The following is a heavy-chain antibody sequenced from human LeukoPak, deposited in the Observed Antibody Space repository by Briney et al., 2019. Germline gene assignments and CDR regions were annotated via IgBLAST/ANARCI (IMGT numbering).Heavy chain of an antibody. CDR2: INSDGSST. CDR1: GFTFSSYW. CDR3: ARAAYCGGDCYLTDY. Sequence: GGSLRLSCAASGFTFSSYWMHWVRHAPGKGLVWVSRINSDGSSTSYADSVKGRFTISRDNAKNTLYLQMNSLRAEDTAVYYCARAAYCGGDCYLTDYWGQGTLVTVSS. V-gene: IGHV3-74*01. J-gene: IGHJ4*02. D-gene: IGHD2-21*02.